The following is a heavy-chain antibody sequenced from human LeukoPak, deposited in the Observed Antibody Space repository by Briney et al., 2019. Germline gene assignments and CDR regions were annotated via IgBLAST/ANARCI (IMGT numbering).Heavy chain of an antibody. Sequence: SETLSLTCTVSGGSISSYYWSWIRQPPGEGLEWIGYIYYSGSTNYNPSLKSRVTISVDTSKNQFSLKLSSVTAADTAVYYCARNDIYYYGMDVWGQGTTVTVSS. CDR1: GGSISSYY. CDR2: IYYSGST. D-gene: IGHD1-1*01. CDR3: ARNDIYYYGMDV. J-gene: IGHJ6*02. V-gene: IGHV4-59*08.